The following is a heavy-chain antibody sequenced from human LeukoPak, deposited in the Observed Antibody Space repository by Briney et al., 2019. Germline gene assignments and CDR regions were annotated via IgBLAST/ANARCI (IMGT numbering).Heavy chain of an antibody. CDR3: AKGAVASFDY. D-gene: IGHD6-19*01. V-gene: IGHV3-23*01. Sequence: PGGSLRLSCTASGFTFSNYAMTWVRQAPGKGLEWVSAISGSGGSTYYADSVKGRFTISRDNSKNTLYLQMNSLRAEDTAVYYCAKGAVASFDYWGQGTLVTVSS. J-gene: IGHJ4*02. CDR2: ISGSGGST. CDR1: GFTFSNYA.